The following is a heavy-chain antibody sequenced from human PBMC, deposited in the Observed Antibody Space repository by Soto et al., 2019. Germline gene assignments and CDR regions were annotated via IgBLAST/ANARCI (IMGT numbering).Heavy chain of an antibody. Sequence: PSESLSLTCTASASSLSRYYWSWIRQPPGKGLEWIGYIYSSGSTNYNPSLKSRVTISVDTSKNQFSLKLSSVTAADTAVYYCARGWGKVYFDYWGQGTRVTVS. CDR3: ARGWGKVYFDY. J-gene: IGHJ4*02. CDR1: ASSLSRYY. V-gene: IGHV4-59*01. CDR2: IYSSGST. D-gene: IGHD7-27*01.